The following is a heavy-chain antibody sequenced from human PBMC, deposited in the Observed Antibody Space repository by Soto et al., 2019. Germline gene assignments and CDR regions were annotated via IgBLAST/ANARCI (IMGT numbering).Heavy chain of an antibody. Sequence: SVKVSCKASGGTFRSYAISWVRQAPGQGLEWMGGIIPIFGTANYAQKFQGRVTITADESTSTAYMELSSLRSEDTAVYYCARGVAAAGKPPGSYYYYGMDVWGQGTTVTV. D-gene: IGHD6-13*01. J-gene: IGHJ6*02. V-gene: IGHV1-69*13. CDR1: GGTFRSYA. CDR2: IIPIFGTA. CDR3: ARGVAAAGKPPGSYYYYGMDV.